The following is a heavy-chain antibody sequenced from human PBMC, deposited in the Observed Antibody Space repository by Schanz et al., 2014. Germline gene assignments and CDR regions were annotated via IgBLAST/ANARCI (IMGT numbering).Heavy chain of an antibody. CDR2: IYTSGST. D-gene: IGHD6-25*01. CDR1: GGSISSGTYY. V-gene: IGHV4-61*02. Sequence: QVQLQESGPGLAKPSQTLSLTCIVSGGSISSGTYYWSWLRQPAGKGLEWIGRIYTSGSTNYNPPLKPRVTKSRDTSKNQFSLKLSSVTAADTAVYYCAREPLSGYNWFDPWGQGSLVTVSS. J-gene: IGHJ5*02. CDR3: AREPLSGYNWFDP.